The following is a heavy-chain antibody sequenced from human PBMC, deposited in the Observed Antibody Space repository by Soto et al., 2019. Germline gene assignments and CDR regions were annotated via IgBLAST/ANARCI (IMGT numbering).Heavy chain of an antibody. CDR2: IGASGDIT. Sequence: GGSLRLSCAASGFSFTNFAMSWVRQAPGKGLEWVACIGASGDITWYADSVKGRLSISRDNSKNTLYLQLNSLRFEDTAVYYCAKDDFTDRGDDYFDYWGPGTLVTVSS. CDR3: AKDDFTDRGDDYFDY. CDR1: GFSFTNFA. D-gene: IGHD2-21*02. V-gene: IGHV3-23*01. J-gene: IGHJ4*02.